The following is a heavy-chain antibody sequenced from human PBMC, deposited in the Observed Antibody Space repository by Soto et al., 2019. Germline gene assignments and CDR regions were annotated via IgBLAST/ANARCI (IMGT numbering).Heavy chain of an antibody. V-gene: IGHV3-13*01. J-gene: IGHJ6*02. D-gene: IGHD2-21*02. CDR2: IGTAGDT. CDR3: ARAAYCGGDCLLYYYYGMDV. Sequence: PGGPLRLSCPASGFTFSSYDMHWVRQATGKGLEWVSAIGTAGDTYYPGSVKGRFTISRENAKNSLYLQMNSLRAEDTAVYYCARAAYCGGDCLLYYYYGMDVWGQGTTVTVSS. CDR1: GFTFSSYD.